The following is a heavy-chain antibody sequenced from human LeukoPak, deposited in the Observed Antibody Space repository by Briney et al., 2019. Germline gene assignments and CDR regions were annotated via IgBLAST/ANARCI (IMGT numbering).Heavy chain of an antibody. CDR3: AKDPGLRSGSYNY. Sequence: GGSLRLSCAASGFTFSSYAMRWVRQAPGKGLEWVSAISGSGGSTYYADSVKGRFTISRDNSKNTLYLQMNSLRAEDTAVYYCAKDPGLRSGSYNYWGQGTLVTVSS. V-gene: IGHV3-23*01. CDR2: ISGSGGST. CDR1: GFTFSSYA. D-gene: IGHD1-26*01. J-gene: IGHJ4*02.